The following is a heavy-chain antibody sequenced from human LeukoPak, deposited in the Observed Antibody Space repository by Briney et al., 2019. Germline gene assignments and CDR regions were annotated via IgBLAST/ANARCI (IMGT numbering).Heavy chain of an antibody. CDR1: GFTFSSYG. D-gene: IGHD3-9*01. CDR3: AKDIAELRYFDWYYFGY. V-gene: IGHV3-33*06. Sequence: PGRSLRLSCAASGFTFSSYGMHWVRQAPDKGLEWVAVIWYDGSNKYYADSVKGRFTISRDNSKNTLYLQMNSLRAEDTAVYYCAKDIAELRYFDWYYFGYWGQGTLVTVSS. CDR2: IWYDGSNK. J-gene: IGHJ4*02.